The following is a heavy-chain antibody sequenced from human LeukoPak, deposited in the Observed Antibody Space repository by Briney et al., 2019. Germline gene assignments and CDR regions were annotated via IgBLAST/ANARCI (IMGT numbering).Heavy chain of an antibody. CDR1: GFTFGRYW. V-gene: IGHV3-74*01. D-gene: IGHD1-26*01. Sequence: PGGSLRLSCAASGFTFGRYWMHWVRQAPGKGLVWVSRINTDGGDTIYADSVKGRFTISRDNAKNTLFLQMNSLRAEDTAVYYCARDEKLVGASGQDYWGQGTLVTVSS. CDR3: ARDEKLVGASGQDY. J-gene: IGHJ4*02. CDR2: INTDGGDT.